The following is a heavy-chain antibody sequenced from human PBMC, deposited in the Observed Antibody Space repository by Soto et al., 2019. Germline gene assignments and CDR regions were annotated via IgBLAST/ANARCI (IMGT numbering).Heavy chain of an antibody. V-gene: IGHV4-39*01. Sequence: SETLSLTCTVSGGSISSSSYYWGWIRQPPGKGLEWIGSIYYSGSTYYNPSLKSRVTISVDTSKNQFSLKLSSVTAADTAVYYCARLVYYYGSGSYDYWGQGTLVTVSS. CDR1: GGSISSSSYY. D-gene: IGHD3-10*01. CDR2: IYYSGST. CDR3: ARLVYYYGSGSYDY. J-gene: IGHJ4*02.